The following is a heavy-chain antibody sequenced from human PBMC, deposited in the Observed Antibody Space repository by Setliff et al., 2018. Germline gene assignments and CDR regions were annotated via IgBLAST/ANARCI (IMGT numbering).Heavy chain of an antibody. J-gene: IGHJ3*02. V-gene: IGHV3-23*01. D-gene: IGHD1-1*01. Sequence: GGSLRLSCAASGFTFRTYSMSWVRQAPGKGLDWVSAISSGGSKFYADSVKGRFTISRDKAKNTLYLQMNSLRAEDTAIYYCARQLRHAFDIWGQGTMVTVSS. CDR1: GFTFRTYS. CDR3: ARQLRHAFDI. CDR2: ISSGGSK.